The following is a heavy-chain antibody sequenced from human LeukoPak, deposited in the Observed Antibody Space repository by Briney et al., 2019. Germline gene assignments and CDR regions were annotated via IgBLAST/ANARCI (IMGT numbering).Heavy chain of an antibody. CDR3: ARLGADY. D-gene: IGHD4/OR15-4a*01. CDR1: GGSSSGYY. CDR2: INHSGST. V-gene: IGHV4-34*01. Sequence: SETLSLTCAVYGGSSSGYYWSWIGQPPGKGLEWIGEINHSGSTDYNPSLKSRVTISVDTSKNQFSLKLSSVTAADTAVYYCARLGADYWGQGTLVTVSS. J-gene: IGHJ4*02.